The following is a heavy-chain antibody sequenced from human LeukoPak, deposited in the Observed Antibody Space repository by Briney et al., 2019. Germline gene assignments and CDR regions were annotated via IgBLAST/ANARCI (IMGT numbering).Heavy chain of an antibody. V-gene: IGHV3-48*04. D-gene: IGHD3-22*01. CDR2: ISSRSSTI. CDR3: AKDLRLTDSSGYSH. Sequence: PGGSLRLSCAASGFTFSSCSMNWVRQAPGKGLEWVSYISSRSSTIYYADSVKGRFTISRDNAKNSLYLQMNSLRAEDTAVYYCAKDLRLTDSSGYSHWGQGTLVTVSS. J-gene: IGHJ4*02. CDR1: GFTFSSCS.